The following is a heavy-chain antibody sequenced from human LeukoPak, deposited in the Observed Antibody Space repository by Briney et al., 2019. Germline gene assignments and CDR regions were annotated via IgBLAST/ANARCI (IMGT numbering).Heavy chain of an antibody. CDR1: GYTFTGYY. J-gene: IGHJ4*02. CDR2: INPNSGGT. D-gene: IGHD6-19*01. CDR3: ARDHEEVAGTHFDY. Sequence: GASVKVSCKASGYTFTGYYMHWVRQAPGQGLEWMGWINPNSGGTNYAQKFQGRVTMTRDTSISTAYMELSRLRSDDTAVYYCARDHEEVAGTHFDYWGQGTLVTVSS. V-gene: IGHV1-2*02.